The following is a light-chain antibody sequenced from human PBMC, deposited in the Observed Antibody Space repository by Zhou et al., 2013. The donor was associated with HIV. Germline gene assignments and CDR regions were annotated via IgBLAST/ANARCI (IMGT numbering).Light chain of an antibody. J-gene: IGKJ1*01. CDR3: QQSYSTPRT. CDR2: AAS. V-gene: IGKV1-39*01. Sequence: DIQLTQSPSFLSASVGDRVTITCRASQGISSYLAWYQQKPGKAPQFLIYAASSLQSGVPSRFSGSGSGTDFTLTISSLQPEDFATYYCQQSYSTPRTFGQGTKVE. CDR1: QGISSY.